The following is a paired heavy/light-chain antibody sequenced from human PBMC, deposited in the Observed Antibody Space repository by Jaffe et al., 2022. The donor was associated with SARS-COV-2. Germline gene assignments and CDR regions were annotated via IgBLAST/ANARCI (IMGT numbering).Heavy chain of an antibody. J-gene: IGHJ6*03. V-gene: IGHV1-8*01. CDR3: ARGDHGSGRNLFFYYMDV. CDR2: MSPDTGRT. D-gene: IGHD3-10*01. Sequence: QEQLVQSGAEVKKPGASVTVSCRSFGYPFTNYDINWLRQAAGQGLEWMGRMSPDTGRTVYGQRFQGRMTMTRNTSMSAAYMELHSLTSEDTATYYCARGDHGSGRNLFFYYMDVWGKGTTVTVSS. CDR1: GYPFTNYD.
Light chain of an antibody. V-gene: IGLV3-19*01. CDR2: DKD. Sequence: SSELTQDPAVSVALGQTVRITCQGDSLSTYFATWYQQKPGQAPLLVFYDKDTRPSGIPDRISGASSGNTASLTITGAQAEDEADYYCQSRDSSGFRPLVFGGGTKLTVL. J-gene: IGLJ2*01. CDR3: QSRDSSGFRPLV. CDR1: SLSTYF.